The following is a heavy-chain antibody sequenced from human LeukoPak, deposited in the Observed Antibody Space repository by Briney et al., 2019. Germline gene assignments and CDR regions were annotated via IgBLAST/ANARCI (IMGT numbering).Heavy chain of an antibody. CDR1: GYTFTGYY. J-gene: IGHJ4*02. CDR3: ARVRAYSDILTGYYFDY. Sequence: GASVKVSCKASGYTFTGYYMHWVRQAPGQGLEGMGWVNPSSGGTNYAEKFQGRLTKTRDTYIRTVYVDLNRLRSDDTAIYYCARVRAYSDILTGYYFDYWGQGTLVTVSS. D-gene: IGHD3-9*01. CDR2: VNPSSGGT. V-gene: IGHV1-2*02.